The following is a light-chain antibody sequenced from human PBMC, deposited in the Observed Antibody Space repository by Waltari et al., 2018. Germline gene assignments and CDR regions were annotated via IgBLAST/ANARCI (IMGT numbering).Light chain of an antibody. V-gene: IGLV1-47*01. J-gene: IGLJ3*02. CDR1: SSNIGRSY. CDR3: ASWDDNLSGWV. CDR2: RNN. Sequence: QSVLTQPPSASGTPGQRVTISCSGSSSNIGRSYVYWYQQLPGTAPKLLIHRNNQRPSGVPDRFSGSKSGTSASLAISGLRSEDEADYYCASWDDNLSGWVFGGGTKLTVL.